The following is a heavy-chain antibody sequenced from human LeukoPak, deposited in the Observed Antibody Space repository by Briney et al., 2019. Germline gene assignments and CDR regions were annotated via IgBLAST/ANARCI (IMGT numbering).Heavy chain of an antibody. D-gene: IGHD7-27*01. V-gene: IGHV4-61*08. CDR3: ARAARLTGQTPHGAFDI. Sequence: PSETLSLTCTASGGSINSGVYYWSWIRQPPGKGLEWIGYIYYSGSTNYNPSLKSRVTISVDTSKNQFSLKLSSVTAADTAVYYCARAARLTGQTPHGAFDIWGQGTMVTVSS. CDR1: GGSINSGVYY. CDR2: IYYSGST. J-gene: IGHJ3*02.